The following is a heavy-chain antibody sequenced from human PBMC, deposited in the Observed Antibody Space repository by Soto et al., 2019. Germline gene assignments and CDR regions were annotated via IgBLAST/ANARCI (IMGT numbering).Heavy chain of an antibody. J-gene: IGHJ5*02. Sequence: ASVKVSCKASGGTFSSYTISWVRQAPGQGLEWMGRIIPILGIANYAQKFQGRVTITADKSTSTAYMELSSLRSEDTAVYYCARGPLPLGVVPAAMEKIDDNWFYPWGQGTLVTVSS. V-gene: IGHV1-69*02. CDR1: GGTFSSYT. D-gene: IGHD2-2*01. CDR3: ARGPLPLGVVPAAMEKIDDNWFYP. CDR2: IIPILGIA.